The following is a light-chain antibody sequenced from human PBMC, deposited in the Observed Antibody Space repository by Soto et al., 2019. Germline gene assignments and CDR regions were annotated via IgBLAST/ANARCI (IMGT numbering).Light chain of an antibody. V-gene: IGKV3-20*01. CDR2: GAS. J-gene: IGKJ1*01. Sequence: EIVLTQSPGILSLSPGERATLSCRAIQSVSNDFLAWYQQKPGQAPRLLIYGASTRATDVPDRFSGGGSGADFTLSISRLEPEDFAVYYCQQYGSSPPRTFGQGTKVDI. CDR3: QQYGSSPPRT. CDR1: QSVSNDF.